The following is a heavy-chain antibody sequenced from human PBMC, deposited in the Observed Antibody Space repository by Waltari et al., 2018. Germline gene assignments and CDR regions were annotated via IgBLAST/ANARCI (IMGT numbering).Heavy chain of an antibody. CDR3: ARGSSWFYN. V-gene: IGHV4-59*01. D-gene: IGHD6-13*01. Sequence: QVQLQESGPGLVKPSETLSLTCTVSGASISSYFWSWIRQPPGKGLEGIGYIYYSGSINYNPSLNSRATISLDTSKDQFSLKLSSVTAADTAVYYCARGSSWFYNWGQGTPVTVSS. J-gene: IGHJ4*02. CDR2: IYYSGSI. CDR1: GASISSYF.